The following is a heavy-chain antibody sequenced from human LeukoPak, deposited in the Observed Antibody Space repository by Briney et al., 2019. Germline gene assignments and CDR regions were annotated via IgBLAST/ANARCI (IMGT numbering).Heavy chain of an antibody. V-gene: IGHV3-7*01. Sequence: PGGSLRLSCAASGFTFSTYAVNWVRQAPGKGLEWVANIKQDGSEKYYVDSVKGRFTISRDNAKNSLYLQMNSLRAEDTAVYYCAREWAFDIWGQGTMVTVSS. CDR2: IKQDGSEK. J-gene: IGHJ3*02. CDR3: AREWAFDI. CDR1: GFTFSTYA.